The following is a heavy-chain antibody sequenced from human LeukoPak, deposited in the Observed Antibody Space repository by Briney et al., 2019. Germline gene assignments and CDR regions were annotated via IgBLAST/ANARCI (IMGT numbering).Heavy chain of an antibody. CDR3: ARESRSVNYFYYMDV. Sequence: SETLSLTCAVSGESFSGYFWTWIRQPPGKGLEWIGESNHFGSTDYNPPLQSRVTISVDTSRNQFSLKLTSVTAADTAVYFCARESRSVNYFYYMDVWGKGTTVTVSS. J-gene: IGHJ6*03. CDR2: SNHFGST. CDR1: GESFSGYF. V-gene: IGHV4-34*01. D-gene: IGHD2-15*01.